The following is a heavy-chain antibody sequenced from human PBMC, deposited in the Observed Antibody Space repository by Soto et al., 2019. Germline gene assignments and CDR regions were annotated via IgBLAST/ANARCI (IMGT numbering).Heavy chain of an antibody. CDR3: ARSPEYDILTGYYRPDFDY. Sequence: SETLSLTCTVSGGSISSYYWGWIRQPPGKGLEWIGYIYYSGSTNYNPSLKSRVTISVDTSKNQFSLKLSSVTAADTAVYYCARSPEYDILTGYYRPDFDYWGQGTLVTVSS. CDR2: IYYSGST. D-gene: IGHD3-9*01. CDR1: GGSISSYY. V-gene: IGHV4-59*08. J-gene: IGHJ4*02.